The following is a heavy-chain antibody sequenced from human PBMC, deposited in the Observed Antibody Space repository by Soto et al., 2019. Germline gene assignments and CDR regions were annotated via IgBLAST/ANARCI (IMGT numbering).Heavy chain of an antibody. CDR3: AKTQDYYDSSGYYWSTGSDYHFDY. Sequence: GGSLRLSCAASGFTFSSYAMSWVRQAPGKGLEWVSAISGSGGSTYYADSVKGRFTISRDNSKNTLYLQMNSLRAEDTAVYYCAKTQDYYDSSGYYWSTGSDYHFDYWGQGTLVTVSS. V-gene: IGHV3-23*01. J-gene: IGHJ4*02. CDR1: GFTFSSYA. CDR2: ISGSGGST. D-gene: IGHD3-22*01.